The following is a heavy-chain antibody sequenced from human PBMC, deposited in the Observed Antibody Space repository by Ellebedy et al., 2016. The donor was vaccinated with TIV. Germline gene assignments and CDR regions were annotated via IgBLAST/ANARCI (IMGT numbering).Heavy chain of an antibody. D-gene: IGHD6-13*01. CDR2: ISYDGSNK. Sequence: GESLKISXAASGFTFSSYGMHWVRQAPGKGLEWVAVISYDGSNKYYADSVKGRFTISRDNSKNTLYLQMNSLRAEDTAVYYCVRAPIAAAGSDWGQGTLVTVPS. CDR1: GFTFSSYG. J-gene: IGHJ4*02. V-gene: IGHV3-30*03. CDR3: VRAPIAAAGSD.